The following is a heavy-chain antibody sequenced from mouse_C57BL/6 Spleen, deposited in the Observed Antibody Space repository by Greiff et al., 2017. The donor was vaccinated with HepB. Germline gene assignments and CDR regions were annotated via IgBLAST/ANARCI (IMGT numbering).Heavy chain of an antibody. Sequence: ESGPGLVKPSPSLSLTCSVTGYSITSGYYWNWIRQFPGNKLEWMGYISYDGSNNYNPSLKNRISITRDTSKNQFFLKLNSVTTEDTATYYCARTYDDASNAMDYWGQGTSVTVSS. V-gene: IGHV3-6*01. J-gene: IGHJ4*01. CDR3: ARTYDDASNAMDY. D-gene: IGHD2-10*01. CDR1: GYSITSGYY. CDR2: ISYDGSN.